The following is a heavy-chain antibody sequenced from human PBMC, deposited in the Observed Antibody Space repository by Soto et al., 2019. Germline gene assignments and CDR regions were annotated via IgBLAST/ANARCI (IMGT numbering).Heavy chain of an antibody. D-gene: IGHD2-2*01. CDR2: IKQDGSDK. V-gene: IGHV3-7*01. Sequence: GGSLRLSCAASGFTFSTYWMNWVRQAPGKGLEWVANIKQDGSDKHYVDSVKGRFTISRDNAKKSLYLQMNSLRAEDTAVYYCVRELRLPARVADWFYSWDQGTLVAIAS. CDR3: VRELRLPARVADWFYS. CDR1: GFTFSTYW. J-gene: IGHJ5*01.